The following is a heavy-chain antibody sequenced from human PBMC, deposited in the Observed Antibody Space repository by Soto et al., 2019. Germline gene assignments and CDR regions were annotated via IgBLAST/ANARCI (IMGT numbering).Heavy chain of an antibody. J-gene: IGHJ5*02. V-gene: IGHV4-59*02. CDR2: MYYRGIT. Sequence: VQLQESGPGLVKPSETLSLTCTVSGGSVNSYYWNWIRQPPGKGLEWIGYMYYRGITKYNPSFQSRVTISIDTSKHQFSLKLNSVTAADTAVYYCATTGGYSFGDMGVDPWGQGTLVTVSS. CDR1: GGSVNSYY. D-gene: IGHD5-18*01. CDR3: ATTGGYSFGDMGVDP.